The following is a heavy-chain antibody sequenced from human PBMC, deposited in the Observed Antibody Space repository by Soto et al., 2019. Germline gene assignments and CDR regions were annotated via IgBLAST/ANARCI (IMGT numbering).Heavy chain of an antibody. V-gene: IGHV4-31*03. J-gene: IGHJ5*02. CDR1: GGSITRGGYY. CDR2: IYNSGTT. CDR3: ARDPAP. Sequence: QVQLQESGPGLVKPSETLSLTCTVSGGSITRGGYYWSWIRQHPGKGLEWIGYIYNSGTTYYNPSLKSRVSISVDTSKKQSSVKLASVTAADTAVYYCARDPAPWGQGTLVTVSS.